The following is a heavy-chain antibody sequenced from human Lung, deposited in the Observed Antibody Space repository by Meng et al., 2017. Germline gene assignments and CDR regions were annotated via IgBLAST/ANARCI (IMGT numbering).Heavy chain of an antibody. Sequence: VSLQQWGAGLLKLSETLSLTCVVSGGSFSDYYWSWIRQPPGKGLEWIGEINHSGSTNYNPSLESRATISVDTSQNNLSLKLSSVTAADSAVYYCARGPTTMAHDFDYWGQGTLVTVSS. V-gene: IGHV4-34*01. CDR1: GGSFSDYY. CDR3: ARGPTTMAHDFDY. CDR2: INHSGST. D-gene: IGHD4-11*01. J-gene: IGHJ4*02.